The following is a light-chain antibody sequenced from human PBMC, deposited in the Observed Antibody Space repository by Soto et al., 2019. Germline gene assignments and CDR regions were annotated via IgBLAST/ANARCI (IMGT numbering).Light chain of an antibody. Sequence: DIQMTQSPSTLSGSEGDRVTITCRASQTISSWLAWYQQKPGKAPKLLIYKASTLKSGVPSRFSGSGSGTEFTLTISSLQPDDFATYYRQHYNSYSEAFGQGTKVDIK. CDR1: QTISSW. CDR2: KAS. CDR3: QHYNSYSEA. V-gene: IGKV1-5*03. J-gene: IGKJ1*01.